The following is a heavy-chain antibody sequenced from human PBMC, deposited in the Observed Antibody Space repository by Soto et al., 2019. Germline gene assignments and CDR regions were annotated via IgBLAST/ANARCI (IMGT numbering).Heavy chain of an antibody. CDR1: GFTFSDSW. Sequence: EVQLVESGGGLVHPGGSLRLSCAASGFTFSDSWMSWVRQPPGKGLEWVAKIKQDGIAKDYVDSVKGRFTISRDNDRNSLYLQLHRLSPEDTAVFYCARLRKSAYFDKWGQGTLVTVSS. D-gene: IGHD3-3*01. CDR2: IKQDGIAK. CDR3: ARLRKSAYFDK. J-gene: IGHJ4*02. V-gene: IGHV3-7*01.